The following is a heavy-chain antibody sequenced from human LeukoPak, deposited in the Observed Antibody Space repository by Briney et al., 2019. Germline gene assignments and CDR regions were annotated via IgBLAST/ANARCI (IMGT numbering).Heavy chain of an antibody. CDR1: GYTFTSYG. Sequence: ASVKASCKASGYTFTSYGISWVRQAPGQGLEWMGWISAYNGNTNYAQKLQGRVTMTTDTSTSTAYMELRSLRSDDTAVYYCARDHYYDSSGYPLRDYWGQGTLVTVSS. V-gene: IGHV1-18*01. CDR3: ARDHYYDSSGYPLRDY. D-gene: IGHD3-22*01. CDR2: ISAYNGNT. J-gene: IGHJ4*02.